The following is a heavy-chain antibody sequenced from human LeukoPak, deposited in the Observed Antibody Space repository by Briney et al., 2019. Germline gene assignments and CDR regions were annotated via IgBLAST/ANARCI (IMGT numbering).Heavy chain of an antibody. V-gene: IGHV1-2*02. J-gene: IGHJ4*02. Sequence: ASVKVSCTASGYTFTGYYMHWVRQAPGQGLEWMGWINPNSGGTNYAQKFQGRVTMTRDTSISTAYMELSRLRSDDTAVYYCARDSHYYDSSGYYRFGYDYWGQGTLVTVSS. D-gene: IGHD3-22*01. CDR3: ARDSHYYDSSGYYRFGYDY. CDR1: GYTFTGYY. CDR2: INPNSGGT.